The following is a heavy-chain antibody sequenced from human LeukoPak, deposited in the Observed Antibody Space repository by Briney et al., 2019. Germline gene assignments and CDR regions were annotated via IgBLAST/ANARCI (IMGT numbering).Heavy chain of an antibody. Sequence: GGSLRLSCAASGFTFSSYGMHWVRQAPGKGLEWVAFIRYDGSNKYYADSVKGRFTISRDNSKNTLYLQMNSLRAEDTAVYYCAKDRADIVVVPAALLDYWGQGTLVTVSS. CDR2: IRYDGSNK. J-gene: IGHJ4*02. D-gene: IGHD2-2*01. V-gene: IGHV3-30*02. CDR1: GFTFSSYG. CDR3: AKDRADIVVVPAALLDY.